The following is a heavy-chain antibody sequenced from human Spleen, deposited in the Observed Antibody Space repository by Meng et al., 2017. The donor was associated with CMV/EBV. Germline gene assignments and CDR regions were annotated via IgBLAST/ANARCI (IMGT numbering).Heavy chain of an antibody. J-gene: IGHJ4*02. CDR3: AKDKYQLPYYFDH. CDR2: TRYDGIKK. V-gene: IGHV3-30*02. D-gene: IGHD2-2*01. CDR1: GFTFSSYN. Sequence: GESLKISCVASGFTFSSYNMHWVRQAPGKGLEWVPFTRYDGIKKYYIDSVEGRFTISRDNSKNTLYLEMNSLGSNDTAIYYCAKDKYQLPYYFDHWGQGTLVTVSS.